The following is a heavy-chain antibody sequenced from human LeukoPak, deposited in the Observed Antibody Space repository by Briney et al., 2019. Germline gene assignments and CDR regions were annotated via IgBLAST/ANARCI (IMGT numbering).Heavy chain of an antibody. CDR3: ARGVANYYDSSGYYLIDY. V-gene: IGHV1-69*04. D-gene: IGHD3-22*01. CDR1: GGVFTTYA. J-gene: IGHJ4*02. Sequence: SVKVSCKASGGVFTTYAISWVRQAPGQGLEWMGRIIPILGIANYAQKFQGRVTITADKSTSTAYMELSSLRSEDTAVYYCARGVANYYDSSGYYLIDYWGQGTLVTVSS. CDR2: IIPILGIA.